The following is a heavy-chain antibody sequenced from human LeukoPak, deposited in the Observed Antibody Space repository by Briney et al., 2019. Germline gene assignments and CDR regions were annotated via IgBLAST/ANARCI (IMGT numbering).Heavy chain of an antibody. V-gene: IGHV7-4-1*02. D-gene: IGHD3-10*01. J-gene: IGHJ6*03. CDR1: GYTFTSYG. CDR3: ARLITMVRGVIIGYYYYMDV. CDR2: INTNTGNP. Sequence: ASVKVSCKASGYTFTSYGISWVRQAPGQGLEWMGWINTNTGNPTYAQGFTGRFVFSLDTSVSTAYLQISSLKAEDTAVYYCARLITMVRGVIIGYYYYMDVWGKGTTVTVSS.